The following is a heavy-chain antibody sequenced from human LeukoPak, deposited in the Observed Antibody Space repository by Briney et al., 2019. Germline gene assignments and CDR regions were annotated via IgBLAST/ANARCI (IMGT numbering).Heavy chain of an antibody. CDR1: GFTFDDYG. CDR2: INWNGGST. CDR3: ARVPTLAAAGDYFDY. J-gene: IGHJ4*02. D-gene: IGHD6-13*01. Sequence: GGSLRLSCAASGFTFDDYGMSWVRQAPGKGLEWVSGINWNGGSTGYADSVKGRFTISRDNAKNSLYLQMNSLRAEDTALYHCARVPTLAAAGDYFDYWGQGTLVTVSS. V-gene: IGHV3-20*01.